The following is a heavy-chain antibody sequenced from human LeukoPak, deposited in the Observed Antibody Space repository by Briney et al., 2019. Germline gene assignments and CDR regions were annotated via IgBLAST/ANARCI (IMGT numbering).Heavy chain of an antibody. Sequence: SETLSLTCTVSGGSISSYYWSWIRQPPGKGLEWIGYIYYSGSTNYNPSLKSRVTISVDTSKNQFSPKLSSVTAADTAVYYCARDVVREMPGYFDLWGRGTLVTVSS. CDR1: GGSISSYY. CDR3: ARDVVREMPGYFDL. D-gene: IGHD3-10*01. J-gene: IGHJ2*01. CDR2: IYYSGST. V-gene: IGHV4-59*01.